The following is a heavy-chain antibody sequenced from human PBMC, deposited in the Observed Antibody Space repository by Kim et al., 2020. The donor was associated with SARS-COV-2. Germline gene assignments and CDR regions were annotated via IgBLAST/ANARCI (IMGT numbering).Heavy chain of an antibody. J-gene: IGHJ6*02. V-gene: IGHV1-69*01. Sequence: AQKFQGRVTITADESPSTAYMELSSLRSEDTAVYYWARARERFDYYGMDVWGQGTTVTVSS. D-gene: IGHD1-1*01. CDR3: ARARERFDYYGMDV.